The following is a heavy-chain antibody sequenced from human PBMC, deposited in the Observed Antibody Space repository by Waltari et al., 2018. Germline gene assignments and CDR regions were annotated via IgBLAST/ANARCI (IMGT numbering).Heavy chain of an antibody. CDR2: ISSSSSTI. Sequence: QVQLQESGPGLVKPSETLSLTCTVSGGPISSHYSSWIRQPPGKGLEWVSYISSSSSTIYYADSVKGRFTISRDNAKNSLYLQMNSLRAEDTAVYYCARSAAHFDYWGQGTLVTVSS. J-gene: IGHJ4*02. V-gene: IGHV3-11*04. CDR1: GGPISSHY. CDR3: ARSAAHFDY. D-gene: IGHD2-2*01.